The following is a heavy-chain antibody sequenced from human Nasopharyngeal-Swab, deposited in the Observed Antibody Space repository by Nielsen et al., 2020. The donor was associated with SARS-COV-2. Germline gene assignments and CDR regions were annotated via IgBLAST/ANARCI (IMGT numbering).Heavy chain of an antibody. CDR1: GFTFSNYA. D-gene: IGHD6-6*01. V-gene: IGHV3-23*03. J-gene: IGHJ6*02. CDR2: IYSGGNST. CDR3: AKGTYSGSPGGMDV. Sequence: GESLKISCAASGFTFSNYAMSWVRQAPGKGLEWVSVIYSGGNSTYYADSVKGRSAISRDNSKNTVYLQMNSLRAEDTAVYYCAKGTYSGSPGGMDVWGQGTTVTVSS.